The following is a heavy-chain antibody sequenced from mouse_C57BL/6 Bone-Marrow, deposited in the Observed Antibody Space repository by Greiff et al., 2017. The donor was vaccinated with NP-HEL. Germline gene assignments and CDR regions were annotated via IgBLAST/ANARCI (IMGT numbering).Heavy chain of an antibody. CDR1: GYTFTDYE. J-gene: IGHJ4*01. Sequence: VQLQQSGAELVRPGASVTLSCKASGYTFTDYEMHWVKQTPVHGLEWIGAIDPETGGPAYNQKFKGKAILTADKSSSTAYMELRSLTSEDSAVYYCTRVNYYGSSYPYYYAMDYWGQGTSVTVSS. V-gene: IGHV1-15*01. CDR2: IDPETGGP. D-gene: IGHD1-1*01. CDR3: TRVNYYGSSYPYYYAMDY.